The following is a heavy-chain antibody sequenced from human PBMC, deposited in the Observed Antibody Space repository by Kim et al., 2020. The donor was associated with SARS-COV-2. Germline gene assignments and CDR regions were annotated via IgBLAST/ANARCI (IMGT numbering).Heavy chain of an antibody. CDR1: GFTFGDYA. CDR3: AKEGWDTAMVNRDYYYYYYMDV. J-gene: IGHJ6*03. D-gene: IGHD5-18*01. Sequence: GGSLRLSCAASGFTFGDYAMHWVRQAPGKGLEWVSGISWNSGSIGYADSVKGRFTISRDNAKNSLYLQMNSLRAEDTALYYCAKEGWDTAMVNRDYYYYYYMDVWGQGTTVTVSS. V-gene: IGHV3-9*01. CDR2: ISWNSGSI.